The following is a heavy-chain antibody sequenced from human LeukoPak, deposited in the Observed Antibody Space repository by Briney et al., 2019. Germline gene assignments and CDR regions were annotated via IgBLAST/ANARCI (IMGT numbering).Heavy chain of an antibody. Sequence: TGGSLRLSSAASGFTFSIYAMSWVRQAPGRGLEWVSSISGSGAGTFYADSVKGRFTTSRDNSKNTLFLQMNSLRAEDSAIYYCAKDRPNYYDSSGHYYRRNGDYWGQGTLVTVSS. V-gene: IGHV3-23*01. CDR2: ISGSGAGT. J-gene: IGHJ4*02. CDR1: GFTFSIYA. D-gene: IGHD3-22*01. CDR3: AKDRPNYYDSSGHYYRRNGDY.